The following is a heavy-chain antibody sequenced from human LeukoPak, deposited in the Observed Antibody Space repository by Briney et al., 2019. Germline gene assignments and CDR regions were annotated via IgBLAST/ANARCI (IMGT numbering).Heavy chain of an antibody. V-gene: IGHV1-8*02. CDR3: ARGAWSSSGYTAFYYFDY. CDR1: GVTFSSYA. J-gene: IGHJ4*02. CDR2: MNPNSANA. D-gene: IGHD6-19*01. Sequence: GASVKVSCKASGVTFSSYAISWVRQAPGQGLEWMGWMNPNSANAGYSQKFQDRVTMTRSTSISTAYMELSSLRSEDTAVYYCARGAWSSSGYTAFYYFDYWGQGTLVTVSS.